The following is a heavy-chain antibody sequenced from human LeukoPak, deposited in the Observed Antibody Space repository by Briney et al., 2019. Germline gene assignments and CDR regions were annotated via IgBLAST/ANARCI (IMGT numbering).Heavy chain of an antibody. V-gene: IGHV1-69*05. CDR3: ARVRGCSSTSCYGQADY. CDR2: IIPIFGTA. D-gene: IGHD2-2*01. J-gene: IGHJ4*02. Sequence: ASVKVSCKASGGTFSSYAISWVRQAPGQGLEWMGGIIPIFGTANYAQKFQGRVTITTDESTSTAYMELSSLRSEDTAVYYCARVRGCSSTSCYGQADYWGQGTLVTVSS. CDR1: GGTFSSYA.